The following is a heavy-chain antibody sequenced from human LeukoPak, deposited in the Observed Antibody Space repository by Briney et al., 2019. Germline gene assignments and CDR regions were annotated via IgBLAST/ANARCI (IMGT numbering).Heavy chain of an antibody. Sequence: SVKVSCKAPGGTFSSYAISWVRQAPGQGLEWMGGIIPIFGTANYAQKFQGRVTITADESTSTAYMELSSLRSEDTAVYYCAMGVTRKVVVAAPDAFDIWGQGTMVTVSS. CDR1: GGTFSSYA. D-gene: IGHD2-15*01. CDR2: IIPIFGTA. CDR3: AMGVTRKVVVAAPDAFDI. V-gene: IGHV1-69*13. J-gene: IGHJ3*02.